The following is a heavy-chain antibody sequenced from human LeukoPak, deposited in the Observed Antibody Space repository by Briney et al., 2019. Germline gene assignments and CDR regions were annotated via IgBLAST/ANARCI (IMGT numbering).Heavy chain of an antibody. Sequence: ASVKVSCKVSGYTLTELSMHWVRQAPGKGLEWMGGFDPEDGETIYAQKFRGRVTMTEDTSTETAYMELSSLRSEDTAVYYCVTPPYCSSTSCFDYWGQGTLVTVSS. D-gene: IGHD2-2*01. CDR1: GYTLTELS. J-gene: IGHJ4*02. CDR2: FDPEDGET. V-gene: IGHV1-24*01. CDR3: VTPPYCSSTSCFDY.